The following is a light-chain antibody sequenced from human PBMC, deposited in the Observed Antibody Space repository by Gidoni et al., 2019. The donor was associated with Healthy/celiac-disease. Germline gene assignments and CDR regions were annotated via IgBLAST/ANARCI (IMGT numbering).Light chain of an antibody. CDR2: KAS. Sequence: DIQMTQSPSTLSASVGDRVTITCRASQSISSWLAWYQQKPGKAPKLLIYKASSLESEVQSRFSGRGAAAEITLTISSQQPDDFATYYCQQYKSDSYTFGQGTKLEIK. CDR3: QQYKSDSYT. J-gene: IGKJ2*01. CDR1: QSISSW. V-gene: IGKV1-5*03.